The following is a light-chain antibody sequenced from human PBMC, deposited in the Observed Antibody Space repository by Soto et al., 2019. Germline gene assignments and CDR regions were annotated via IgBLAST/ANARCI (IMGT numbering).Light chain of an antibody. CDR1: QNIITY. Sequence: DIQMTQSPSSLSASVGDRVTITCRASQNIITYLNWYQQKPGKPPKLLMYAVSSLQSGAPSRLSGSGSGTDFTLTISRLQSEDFATYFCQQSYNFPRTFGQGTKLEI. V-gene: IGKV1-39*01. CDR3: QQSYNFPRT. J-gene: IGKJ2*01. CDR2: AVS.